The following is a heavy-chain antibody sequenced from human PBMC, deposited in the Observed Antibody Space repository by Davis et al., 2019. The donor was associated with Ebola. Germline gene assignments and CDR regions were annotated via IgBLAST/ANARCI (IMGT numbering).Heavy chain of an antibody. CDR2: IVVGSGNT. D-gene: IGHD1-26*01. Sequence: SVKVSCKASGFTFTSSAVQWVRQARGQRLEWIGWIVVGSGNTNYAQKFQERVTITRDMSTSTAYMELSSLRSEDTAVYYCAREGGSYYGNWFDPWGQGTLVTVSS. V-gene: IGHV1-58*01. CDR3: AREGGSYYGNWFDP. CDR1: GFTFTSSA. J-gene: IGHJ5*02.